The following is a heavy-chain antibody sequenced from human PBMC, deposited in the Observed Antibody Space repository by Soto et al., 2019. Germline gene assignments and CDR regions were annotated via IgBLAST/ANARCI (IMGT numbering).Heavy chain of an antibody. D-gene: IGHD2-21*02. CDR2: ISSSGST. Sequence: PSETLSLTCTVSGDSSGGVGYWSFIRQFPGRGLEWIGCISSSGSTYYNPALNNRISLSLDTSQNQFSLKLLSVTAADTAIYYCARSGVTGIVIPSHWFDPWGQGTLVTVSS. J-gene: IGHJ5*02. CDR3: ARSGVTGIVIPSHWFDP. CDR1: GDSSGGVGY. V-gene: IGHV4-31*03.